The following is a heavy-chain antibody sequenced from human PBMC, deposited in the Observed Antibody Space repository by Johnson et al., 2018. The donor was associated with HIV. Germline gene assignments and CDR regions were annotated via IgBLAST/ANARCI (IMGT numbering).Heavy chain of an antibody. J-gene: IGHJ3*02. CDR2: IRSKTYGGTT. CDR3: ARGGSDAFDI. Sequence: VQLVESGGGLVQPGRSLRLSCTASGFTFGDYALNWFRQAPGKGLEWVGFIRSKTYGGTTEYAASVKGRFTISRDDSKSIAYLQMNSLRADDTAVYYWARGGSDAFDIWGQGTMVTVSS. CDR1: GFTFGDYA. V-gene: IGHV3-49*03. D-gene: IGHD3-16*01.